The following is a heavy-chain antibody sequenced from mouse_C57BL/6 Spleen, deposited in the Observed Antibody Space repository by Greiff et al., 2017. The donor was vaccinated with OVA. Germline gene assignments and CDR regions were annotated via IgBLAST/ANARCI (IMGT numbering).Heavy chain of an antibody. CDR2: IDPETGGT. J-gene: IGHJ3*01. CDR3: TRGGGNDYDGRFAY. V-gene: IGHV1-15*01. CDR1: GYTFTDYE. D-gene: IGHD2-4*01. Sequence: QVQLQQSGAELVRPGASVTLSCKASGYTFTDYEMHWVKQTPVHGLEWIGAIDPETGGTAYNQKFKGKAILTADKSSSTAYMELRSLTSEDSAVYYWTRGGGNDYDGRFAYWGQGTLVTVSA.